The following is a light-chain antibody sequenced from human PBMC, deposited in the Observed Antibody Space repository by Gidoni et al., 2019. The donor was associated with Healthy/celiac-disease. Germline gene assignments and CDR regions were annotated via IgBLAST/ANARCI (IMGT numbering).Light chain of an antibody. CDR1: QSLLHSNGYNY. J-gene: IGKJ1*01. Sequence: DIVRTQSQLSLPVTPGEPASISCRSSQSLLHSNGYNYLDWYLQKPGQSPQLLIYLGSNRASGVPDRFSGSGSGTDFTLKISRVEAEDVGVYYCMQALQTPMTFGQGTKVEIK. CDR3: MQALQTPMT. CDR2: LGS. V-gene: IGKV2-28*01.